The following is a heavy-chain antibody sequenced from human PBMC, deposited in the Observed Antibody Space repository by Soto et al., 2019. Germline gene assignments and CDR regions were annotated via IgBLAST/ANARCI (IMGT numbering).Heavy chain of an antibody. Sequence: QVQLVQSGAEVKKPGASVKVSCKASGYTFTSYDINWVRQATGQGLEWMGWMNPNSGNTGYSQKFQGRVTMTRNTSISTAYMELSSLRSEDTAVYYCARERSAAGTGWFDPWGQGTLVTISS. CDR2: MNPNSGNT. J-gene: IGHJ5*02. V-gene: IGHV1-8*01. CDR1: GYTFTSYD. D-gene: IGHD6-13*01. CDR3: ARERSAAGTGWFDP.